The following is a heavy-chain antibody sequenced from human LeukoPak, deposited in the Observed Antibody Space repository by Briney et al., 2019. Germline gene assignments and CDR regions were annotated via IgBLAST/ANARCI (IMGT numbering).Heavy chain of an antibody. J-gene: IGHJ4*02. CDR3: AKADDFWSGTLDY. CDR1: GFTFSSYA. V-gene: IGHV3-23*01. CDR2: ISGSGGST. D-gene: IGHD3-3*01. Sequence: PGGSLRLSCAASGFTFSSYAMSWVRQAPGKGLEWVSAISGSGGSTYCADSVKGRFTISRDNSKNTLYLQVNSLRAEDTAVYYCAKADDFWSGTLDYWGQGTLVTVSS.